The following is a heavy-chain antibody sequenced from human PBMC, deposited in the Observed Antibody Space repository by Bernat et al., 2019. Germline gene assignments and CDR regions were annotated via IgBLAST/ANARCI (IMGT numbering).Heavy chain of an antibody. D-gene: IGHD3-10*01. Sequence: QVQLAESGGGVVQPGRSLRLSCAASGFTFSSYGMHWVRQAPGKGLEWVAVIWYDGSNKYYADSVKGRFTISRDNSKNTLYLQMNSLRAEDTAVYYCARGRITMVQGSAGFDPWGQGTLVTVSS. CDR3: ARGRITMVQGSAGFDP. CDR1: GFTFSSYG. J-gene: IGHJ5*02. CDR2: IWYDGSNK. V-gene: IGHV3-33*01.